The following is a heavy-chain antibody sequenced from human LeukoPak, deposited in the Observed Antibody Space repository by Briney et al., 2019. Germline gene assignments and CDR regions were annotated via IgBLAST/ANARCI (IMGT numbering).Heavy chain of an antibody. CDR3: ARDSIAVAGKPIFDY. CDR1: GGSFSGYY. Sequence: PSETLSLTCAVYGGSFSGYYWSWIRQPPGKGLEWIGEINHSGSTNYNPSLKSRVTISVDTSKNQFSLKLSSVTAADTAVYYCARDSIAVAGKPIFDYWGQGTLVTVSS. J-gene: IGHJ4*02. V-gene: IGHV4-34*01. D-gene: IGHD6-19*01. CDR2: INHSGST.